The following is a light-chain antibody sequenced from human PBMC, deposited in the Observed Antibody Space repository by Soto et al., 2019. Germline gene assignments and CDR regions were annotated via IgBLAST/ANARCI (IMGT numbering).Light chain of an antibody. CDR1: QSVSSSD. CDR2: GAS. J-gene: IGKJ4*01. CDR3: QQYGSSPLT. Sequence: EIELTQSRGTLSLSPGERATHACRASQSVSSSDLAWYQQKPGQAPRLLIYGASSRATGIPDRFSGSGSGTDFTLTISRLEPEDFAVYYCQQYGSSPLTFGGGTKVEIK. V-gene: IGKV3-20*01.